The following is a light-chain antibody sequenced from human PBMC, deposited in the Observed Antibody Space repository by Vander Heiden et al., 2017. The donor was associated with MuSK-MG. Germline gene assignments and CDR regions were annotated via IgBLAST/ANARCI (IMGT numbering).Light chain of an antibody. CDR3: QQYDNLPIT. Sequence: DIQMNQSPSSLSASVGDRVTITCKASQDISNYSNWYQQKPGKAPKLLIYDASNLETGVPSRFSGSGSGTDFTFTISSLQPEDIATYYCQQYDNLPITFGQGTRLEIK. CDR2: DAS. V-gene: IGKV1-33*01. J-gene: IGKJ5*01. CDR1: QDISNY.